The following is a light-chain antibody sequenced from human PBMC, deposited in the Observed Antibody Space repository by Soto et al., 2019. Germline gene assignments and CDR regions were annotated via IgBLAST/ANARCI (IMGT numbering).Light chain of an antibody. V-gene: IGLV1-40*01. Sequence: QSVLTQPPSVSGAPGQRVTISCTGSSSNIGAGHVVHWYQQFPGRAPNLLIYGSSNRPSGVPDRFSGSKSGTSASLAITGLQAEDEADYYCQSYDNGLNASVFGGGTQLTVL. CDR1: SSNIGAGHV. CDR2: GSS. CDR3: QSYDNGLNASV. J-gene: IGLJ2*01.